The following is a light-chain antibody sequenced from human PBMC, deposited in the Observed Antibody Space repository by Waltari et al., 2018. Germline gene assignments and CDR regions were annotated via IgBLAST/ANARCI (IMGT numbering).Light chain of an antibody. Sequence: QSALTQPASVSGSPGQSIPISCTGPSIDVVGYAFLSWHQQHPGKAPKLMIYDVRNRPSGVSNRFSGSKSGNTASLTISGLQAEDEADYYCSSYTSSTTYVLGTGTKVTVL. CDR2: DVR. CDR1: SIDVVGYAF. V-gene: IGLV2-14*03. J-gene: IGLJ1*01. CDR3: SSYTSSTTYV.